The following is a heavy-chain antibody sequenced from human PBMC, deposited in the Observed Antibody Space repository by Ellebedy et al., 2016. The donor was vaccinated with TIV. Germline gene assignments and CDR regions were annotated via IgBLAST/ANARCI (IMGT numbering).Heavy chain of an antibody. CDR2: ISGSGGST. CDR3: AKAWAARLQAFDI. Sequence: GGSLRLXXAASGFTFSSYAMSWVRQAPGKGLEWVSAISGSGGSTYYADSVKGRFTISRDNSKNTLYLQMNSLRAEDTAVYYCAKAWAARLQAFDIWGQGTMVTVSS. V-gene: IGHV3-23*01. CDR1: GFTFSSYA. D-gene: IGHD6-6*01. J-gene: IGHJ3*02.